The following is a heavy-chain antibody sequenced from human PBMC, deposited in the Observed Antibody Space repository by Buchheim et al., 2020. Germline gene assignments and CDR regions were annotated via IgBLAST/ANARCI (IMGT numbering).Heavy chain of an antibody. D-gene: IGHD2-2*03. Sequence: QVQLQESGPGLVKPSETLSLTCTVSGGSVSSGSYYWSWIRQPPGKGLEWIGYIYYSGSTNYNPSLKSRVTISVDTSKNQFSLKLSSVTAADTAVYYCARARVKFGYWVVPRIAGFDYWGQGTL. V-gene: IGHV4-61*01. CDR1: GGSVSSGSYY. CDR3: ARARVKFGYWVVPRIAGFDY. J-gene: IGHJ4*02. CDR2: IYYSGST.